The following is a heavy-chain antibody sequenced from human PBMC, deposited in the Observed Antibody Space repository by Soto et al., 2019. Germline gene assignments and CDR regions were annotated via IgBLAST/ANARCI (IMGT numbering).Heavy chain of an antibody. J-gene: IGHJ4*02. CDR3: ARYYFGSGLYFFDY. D-gene: IGHD3-10*01. CDR2: IYWDDDK. V-gene: IGHV2-5*02. Sequence: QITLEESGPTLVKPTQTLTLTCTFSGFSLSSSGVGVGWIRQPPGEALEWLTLIYWDDDKRYSPSLKTRLTLTKDTSQNQVVLIITNMDPVDTATYYCARYYFGSGLYFFDYWGQGTLVTVSS. CDR1: GFSLSSSGVG.